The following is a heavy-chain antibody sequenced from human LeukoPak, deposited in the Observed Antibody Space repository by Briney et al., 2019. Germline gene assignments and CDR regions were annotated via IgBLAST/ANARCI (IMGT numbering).Heavy chain of an antibody. V-gene: IGHV1-69*04. CDR3: ARDRPHPPNAYFDY. CDR2: IIPIFGIA. J-gene: IGHJ4*02. CDR1: GGTFSSYA. Sequence: ASVKVSCKASGGTFSSYAISWVRQAPGQGLEWMGRIIPIFGIANYAQKFQGRVMITADKSTSTAYMELSSLRSEDTAVYYCARDRPHPPNAYFDYWGQGTLVTVSS.